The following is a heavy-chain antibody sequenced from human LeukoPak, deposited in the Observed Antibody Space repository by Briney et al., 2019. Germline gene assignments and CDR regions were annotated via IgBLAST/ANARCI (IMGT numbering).Heavy chain of an antibody. D-gene: IGHD2-2*01. V-gene: IGHV3-7*01. J-gene: IGHJ3*02. CDR3: ARDPIVVVPAAIDAFDI. CDR1: GFTFSSYW. Sequence: GGSLRLSCAASGFTFSSYWMSWVRQAPGKGLEWVANIKQDGSEKYYVDSVKGRFTISRDNAKNSLYLQMNSLRDEDTAVYYCARDPIVVVPAAIDAFDIWGQGTMVTVSS. CDR2: IKQDGSEK.